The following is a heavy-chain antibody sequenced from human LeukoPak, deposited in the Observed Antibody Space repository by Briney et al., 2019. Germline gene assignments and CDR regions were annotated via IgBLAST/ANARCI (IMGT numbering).Heavy chain of an antibody. CDR2: ISSSSRSI. J-gene: IGHJ3*02. CDR3: TTDHRRYSDSVVSAFDI. V-gene: IGHV3-48*01. CDR1: GFTFSSYS. Sequence: GGSLRLSCAASGFTFSSYSMNWVRQAPGKGLEWVSYISSSSRSIYYADSVKGRFTISRDNANNSLSLQMDSLKTEDTAVYYCTTDHRRYSDSVVSAFDIWGRGTMVTVSS. D-gene: IGHD4-11*01.